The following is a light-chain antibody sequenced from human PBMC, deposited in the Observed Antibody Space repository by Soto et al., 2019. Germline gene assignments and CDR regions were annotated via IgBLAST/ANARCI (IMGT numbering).Light chain of an antibody. CDR3: CSYAGSTTHVV. J-gene: IGLJ2*01. CDR2: EVS. CDR1: SSDVGSYNL. V-gene: IGLV2-23*02. Sequence: QSALTQPASVSGSPGQSITISCTGTSSDVGSYNLVSWYQQYPGKAPKFIIYEVSKRPSGVSNRFSGSKSGNPASLTISGLQAEDEADYYCCSYAGSTTHVVFGGGTKLNVL.